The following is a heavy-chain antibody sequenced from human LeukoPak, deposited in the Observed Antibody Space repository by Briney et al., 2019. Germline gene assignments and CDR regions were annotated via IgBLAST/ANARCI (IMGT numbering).Heavy chain of an antibody. CDR3: ARNIITVFGVVTYGMDV. CDR2: INWNGGSI. J-gene: IGHJ6*02. CDR1: GFAFDDYG. Sequence: GGSLRLSCAASGFAFDDYGMSWVRQAPGKGLEWVSGINWNGGSIGYADSVKGRFTISRDNAKNSLYLQMNSLRAEDTAVYYCARNIITVFGVVTYGMDVWGQGTTVTVSS. V-gene: IGHV3-20*04. D-gene: IGHD3-3*01.